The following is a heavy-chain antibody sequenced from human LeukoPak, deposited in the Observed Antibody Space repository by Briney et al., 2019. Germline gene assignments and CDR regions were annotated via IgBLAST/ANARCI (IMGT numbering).Heavy chain of an antibody. CDR1: GYTFTSYE. D-gene: IGHD3-22*01. CDR3: AGGSSGYYYSAGLRY. V-gene: IGHV1-8*01. CDR2: MNPNSGDT. Sequence: EASVKVSCKTSGYTFTSYEVNWVRQATGQGLEWMGWMNPNSGDTAYAQKFQGRITMTRSTSISTAYMELSSLRSEDTAVYYCAGGSSGYYYSAGLRYWGQGTLVTVSS. J-gene: IGHJ4*02.